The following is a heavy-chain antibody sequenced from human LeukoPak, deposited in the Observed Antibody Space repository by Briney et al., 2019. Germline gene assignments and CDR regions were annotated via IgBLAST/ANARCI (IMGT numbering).Heavy chain of an antibody. CDR2: IYPGDSDT. V-gene: IGHV5-51*01. CDR1: GYSFTSYW. J-gene: IGHJ4*02. Sequence: GESLKISRKGSGYSFTSYWIGWVRQMPGKGLEWMGIIYPGDSDTRYSPSFQGQVTISADKSISTAYLQWSSLKASDTAMYYCAREYGQDYYDSSGYDAFFDYWGQGTLVTVSS. CDR3: AREYGQDYYDSSGYDAFFDY. D-gene: IGHD3-22*01.